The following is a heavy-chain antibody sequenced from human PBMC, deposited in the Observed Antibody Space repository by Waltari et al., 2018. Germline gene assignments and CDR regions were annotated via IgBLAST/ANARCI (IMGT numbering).Heavy chain of an antibody. J-gene: IGHJ4*02. CDR2: ITGNDNT. CDR1: GYTVFAYP. CDR3: ASGRERSYGSANYYQLDY. D-gene: IGHD3-10*01. V-gene: IGHV1-3*01. Sequence: QVQLVQSGAEMKKPGASVTLSCKASGYTVFAYPIPWVRQAPGQRLAWMGWITGNDNTKYSQRFQGRVTITRDRTASTTYMDLSTLRSEDTAVYYCASGRERSYGSANYYQLDYWGQGTLVTVSS.